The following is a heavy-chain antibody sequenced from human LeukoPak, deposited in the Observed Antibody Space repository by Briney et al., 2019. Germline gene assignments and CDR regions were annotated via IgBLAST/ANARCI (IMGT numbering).Heavy chain of an antibody. CDR1: GFTFTNYW. J-gene: IGHJ6*03. V-gene: IGHV3-7*01. D-gene: IGHD3-10*01. CDR2: INQDESEK. CDR3: ARDLRLSVFRGVLKYYYYYIDV. Sequence: QTGGSLRLSCVASGFTFTNYWMSWVRQAPGKGLEWVANINQDESEKYYVDSVKGRFTISRDSAKDSLYLHMNSLRAEDTAVYYCARDLRLSVFRGVLKYYYYYIDVWGKGTTVSISS.